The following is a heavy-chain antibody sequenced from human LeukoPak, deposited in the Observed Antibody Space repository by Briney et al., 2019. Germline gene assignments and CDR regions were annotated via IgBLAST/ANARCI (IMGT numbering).Heavy chain of an antibody. J-gene: IGHJ5*02. Sequence: SETLSLTCTVSGGSISSYYWSWIRQPAGKGLEWIGRIYTSGSTNFNPSLKSRVTMSVDTSKNQFSLKLSSVTAADTAVHYCARGDYYGSGSYYNRWGQGTLVTVSS. CDR3: ARGDYYGSGSYYNR. CDR1: GGSISSYY. V-gene: IGHV4-4*07. CDR2: IYTSGST. D-gene: IGHD3-10*01.